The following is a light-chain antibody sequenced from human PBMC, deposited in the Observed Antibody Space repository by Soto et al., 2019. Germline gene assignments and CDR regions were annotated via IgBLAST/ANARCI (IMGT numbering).Light chain of an antibody. CDR1: QSVSSN. Sequence: EIEMTQSPATLSVSPGERATLSCRASQSVSSNLAWYQQKPGQAPRLLIYGASTRATGIPARFSGSESGTEFTLTISSLQSEDFAVYYCQQYNNWPLTFGGGTTVEIK. CDR2: GAS. J-gene: IGKJ4*01. V-gene: IGKV3-15*01. CDR3: QQYNNWPLT.